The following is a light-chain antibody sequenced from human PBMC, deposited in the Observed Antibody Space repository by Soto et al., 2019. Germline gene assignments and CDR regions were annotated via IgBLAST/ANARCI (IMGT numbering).Light chain of an antibody. CDR1: QTISSW. J-gene: IGKJ4*01. V-gene: IGKV1-33*01. Sequence: MTQSPATLSVSPGERATLSCRASQTISSWLAWYQQKPGKAPKLLIYDASILEVGVPSRFSGSGSGTDFTFTISSLQPEDIATYYCQQYEDLALTFGGGTKVDIK. CDR3: QQYEDLALT. CDR2: DAS.